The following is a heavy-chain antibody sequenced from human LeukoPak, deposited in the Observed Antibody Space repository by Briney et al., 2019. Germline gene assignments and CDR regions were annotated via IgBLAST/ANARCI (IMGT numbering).Heavy chain of an antibody. CDR2: INLNAVTT. CDR1: GYTFTNYY. V-gene: IGHV1-46*01. D-gene: IGHD3-16*01. J-gene: IGHJ4*02. CDR3: AREGAAEAKNFDY. Sequence: ASVKVSCKASGYTFTNYYIHWMRQAPGQGLEWVGIINLNAVTTRYAQKFQGRITVTRDTSTSTVYMELSSLRSEDTAVYFCAREGAAEAKNFDYLGQGTLVIVSS.